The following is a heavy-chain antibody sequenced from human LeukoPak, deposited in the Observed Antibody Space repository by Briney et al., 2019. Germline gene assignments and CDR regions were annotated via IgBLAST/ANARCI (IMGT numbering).Heavy chain of an antibody. CDR2: IYYSGST. Sequence: SETLSLTCTVSGGSISSSSYYWGWIRQPPGKGLEWIGSIYYSGSTYYNPSLKSRVTISVDTSKNQFSLKLSSVSAADTAVYYCASPIVGATTQYFDYWGQGTLVTVSS. CDR1: GGSISSSSYY. J-gene: IGHJ4*02. D-gene: IGHD1-26*01. CDR3: ASPIVGATTQYFDY. V-gene: IGHV4-39*01.